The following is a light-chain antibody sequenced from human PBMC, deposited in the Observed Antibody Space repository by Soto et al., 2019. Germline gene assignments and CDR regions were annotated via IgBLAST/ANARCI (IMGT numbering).Light chain of an antibody. CDR2: DAS. J-gene: IGKJ1*01. Sequence: DIQMTQSPSTLSAYVGDRVTITCRASQSISSWLAWYQQKPGKAPKLLIYDASSLESGVPSRFSSSGSGTEITLTISSLQPDDFAAYYCQQHNNYSTLGQGTQVEIK. V-gene: IGKV1-5*01. CDR3: QQHNNYST. CDR1: QSISSW.